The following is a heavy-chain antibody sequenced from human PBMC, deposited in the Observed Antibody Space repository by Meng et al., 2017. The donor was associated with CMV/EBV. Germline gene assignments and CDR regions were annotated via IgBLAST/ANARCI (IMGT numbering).Heavy chain of an antibody. CDR1: GFTFSSYG. V-gene: IGHV3-30*02. D-gene: IGHD3-22*01. Sequence: GESLKISCAASGFTFSSYGMHWVRQAPGKGLEWVAFIRYDGSNKYYADSVKGRFTISRDNSKNTLYLQMNSLRAEDTAVYYCAKDRYYYDSSGPFDYWGQGTLVTVSS. J-gene: IGHJ4*02. CDR2: IRYDGSNK. CDR3: AKDRYYYDSSGPFDY.